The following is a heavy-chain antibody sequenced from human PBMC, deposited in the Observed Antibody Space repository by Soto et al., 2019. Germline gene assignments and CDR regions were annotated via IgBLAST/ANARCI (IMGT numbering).Heavy chain of an antibody. J-gene: IGHJ6*02. Sequence: ASVKVSCKASGYTFTSYDINWVLQATGQGLEWMGWMNPNSGNTGYAQKFQGRVTMTRNTSISTAYMELSSLRSEDTAVYYCARGRGKFDYYYYGMDVWGQGTTVTVSS. CDR1: GYTFTSYD. V-gene: IGHV1-8*01. CDR3: ARGRGKFDYYYYGMDV. CDR2: MNPNSGNT. D-gene: IGHD1-1*01.